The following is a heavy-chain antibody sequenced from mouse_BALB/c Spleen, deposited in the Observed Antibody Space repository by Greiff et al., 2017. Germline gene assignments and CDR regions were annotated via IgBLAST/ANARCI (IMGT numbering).Heavy chain of an antibody. CDR2: ISYSGST. Sequence: QSGPGLVKPSQSLSLTCTVTGYSITSDYAWNWIRQFPGNKLEWMGYISYSGSTSYNPSLKSRISITRDTSKNQFFLQLNSVTTEDTATYYCAREDGNGNWFAYWGQGTLVTVSA. D-gene: IGHD2-1*01. CDR1: GYSITSDYA. CDR3: AREDGNGNWFAY. J-gene: IGHJ3*01. V-gene: IGHV3-2*02.